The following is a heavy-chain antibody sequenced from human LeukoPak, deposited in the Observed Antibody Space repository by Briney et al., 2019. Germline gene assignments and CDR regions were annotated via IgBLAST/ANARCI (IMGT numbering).Heavy chain of an antibody. CDR2: IKQDGSEK. V-gene: IGHV3-7*01. Sequence: GGSLRLSCAASGFTFSSYSMNWVRQAPGKGLEWVANIKQDGSEKYYVDSVKGRFTISRDNAKNSLYLQMNSLRAEDTAVYYCAREPGGDWFDPWGQGTLVTVSS. D-gene: IGHD1-26*01. CDR3: AREPGGDWFDP. CDR1: GFTFSSYS. J-gene: IGHJ5*02.